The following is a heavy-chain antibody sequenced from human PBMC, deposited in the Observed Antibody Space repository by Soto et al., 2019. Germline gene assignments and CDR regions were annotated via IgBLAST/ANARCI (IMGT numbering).Heavy chain of an antibody. CDR3: AKVGPNYDFWSGYCADY. J-gene: IGHJ4*02. CDR1: GFTFSSYA. D-gene: IGHD3-3*01. Sequence: GGSLRLSCAASGFTFSSYAMSWVRQAPGKGLEWVSAISGSGGSTYYADSVKGRFTISRDNSKNTLYLQMNSLRAEDTAVYYCAKVGPNYDFWSGYCADYWGQGTLVTVSS. V-gene: IGHV3-23*01. CDR2: ISGSGGST.